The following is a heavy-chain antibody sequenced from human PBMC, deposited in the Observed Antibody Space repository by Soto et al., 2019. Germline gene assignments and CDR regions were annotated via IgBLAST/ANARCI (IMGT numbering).Heavy chain of an antibody. J-gene: IGHJ4*02. V-gene: IGHV3-23*01. CDR2: ISGSDSST. D-gene: IGHD3-22*01. CDR1: GFTFSSYA. Sequence: GGSLRLSCAASGFTFSSYAMNWVRQASGKGLEWVSVISGSDSSTYYADSVKGRFTISRDNSKNTLYVQMNSLRAEDTPIYYWAKTISGYHALLEHWGPGTRVTLAS. CDR3: AKTISGYHALLEH.